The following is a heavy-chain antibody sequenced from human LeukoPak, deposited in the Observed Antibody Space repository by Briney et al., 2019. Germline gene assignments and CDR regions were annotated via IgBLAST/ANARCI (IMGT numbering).Heavy chain of an antibody. V-gene: IGHV4-34*01. CDR1: GGSFSGYY. CDR2: INHSGST. D-gene: IGHD3-22*01. J-gene: IGHJ4*02. Sequence: SETLSLTCAVYGGSFSGYYWSWIRQPPGKGLEWIGEINHSGSTNYNPSLKSRVTISVDTSKNQFSLKLSSVTAADTAVYYCARGRNYYDSSGYRYWGQGTLVTVSS. CDR3: ARGRNYYDSSGYRY.